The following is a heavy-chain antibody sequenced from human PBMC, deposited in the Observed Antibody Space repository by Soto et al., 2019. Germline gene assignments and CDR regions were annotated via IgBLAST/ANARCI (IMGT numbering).Heavy chain of an antibody. CDR1: GFTFNTYA. D-gene: IGHD6-19*01. CDR3: AKDSGGSGWYGY. J-gene: IGHJ4*02. CDR2: ISSSGGGT. Sequence: EVQLLESGGGLVQPGGSLRLSCAASGFTFNTYAMSWVRQPPGKGLEWVSAISSSGGGTYYADSVKGRFTISRDNSKNTLYLQMNSLRAEDTAVYYCAKDSGGSGWYGYWGQGTLVTVSS. V-gene: IGHV3-23*01.